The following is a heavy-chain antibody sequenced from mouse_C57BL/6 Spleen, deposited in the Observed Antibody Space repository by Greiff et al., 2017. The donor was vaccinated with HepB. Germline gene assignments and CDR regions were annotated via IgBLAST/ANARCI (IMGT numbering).Heavy chain of an antibody. Sequence: VQLQQPGAELVKPGASVKVSCKASGYTFTSYWMHWVKQRPGQGLEWIGRIHPSDSVTNYNQKFKGKATLTVDKSSSTAYMQLSSLTSEDSAVYYCAIGSSYVYAMDYWGQGTSVTVSS. D-gene: IGHD1-1*01. CDR2: IHPSDSVT. J-gene: IGHJ4*01. V-gene: IGHV1-74*01. CDR3: AIGSSYVYAMDY. CDR1: GYTFTSYW.